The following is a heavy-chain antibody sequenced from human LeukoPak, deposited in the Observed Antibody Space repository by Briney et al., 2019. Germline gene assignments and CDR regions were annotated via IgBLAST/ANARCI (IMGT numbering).Heavy chain of an antibody. V-gene: IGHV3-48*02. D-gene: IGHD4-17*01. J-gene: IGHJ5*02. CDR2: ISSSSSTI. CDR3: ARDEEDDYGNWFDP. Sequence: SGGSLRLSCAASGFTFSSYSMTWVRQAPGKGLEWVSYISSSSSTIYYADSVKGRFTISRDNAKNSLYLQMNSLRDEDTAVYYCARDEEDDYGNWFDPWGQGTLVTVSS. CDR1: GFTFSSYS.